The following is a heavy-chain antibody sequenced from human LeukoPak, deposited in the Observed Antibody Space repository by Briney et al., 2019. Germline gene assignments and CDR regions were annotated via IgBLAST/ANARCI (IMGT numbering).Heavy chain of an antibody. CDR1: GGSISNYY. CDR2: IYYSGST. D-gene: IGHD6-19*01. CDR3: AREAVAGISGGYFDY. V-gene: IGHV4-59*12. J-gene: IGHJ4*02. Sequence: SETLSLTCTVSGGSISNYYWTWIRQPPGKGLEWIGDIYYSGSTNYNPSLKSRVTISVDTSKNQFSLNLSSVTAADTAVYYCAREAVAGISGGYFDYWGQGTLVTVSS.